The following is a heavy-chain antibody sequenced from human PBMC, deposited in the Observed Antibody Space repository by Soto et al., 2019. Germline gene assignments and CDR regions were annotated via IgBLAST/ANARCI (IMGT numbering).Heavy chain of an antibody. J-gene: IGHJ5*02. V-gene: IGHV1-18*01. CDR3: ARDALPSGVLNAPNWFDP. CDR2: ISAYNGNT. Sequence: ASVKVSCKASGYGIISYGISWVRQAPGQGLEWMGWISAYNGNTNYAQKLQDRVTVTTDTSTSTAYMELRSLRSDDTAVYYCARDALPSGVLNAPNWFDPWGQGTLVTVSS. D-gene: IGHD3-10*01. CDR1: GYGIISYG.